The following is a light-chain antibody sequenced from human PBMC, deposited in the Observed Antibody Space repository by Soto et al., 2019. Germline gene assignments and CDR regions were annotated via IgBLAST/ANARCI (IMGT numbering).Light chain of an antibody. V-gene: IGKV1D-12*01. CDR3: QQARRVPVT. CDR2: ATA. J-gene: IGKJ5*01. Sequence: DIQMTQSPSSLSASVGDTVTITCRSSQDVGRRLSWYQQKPGKAPKILIFATASLQSGVPSRFSGSGSGTDFTLTSSSLQSEDFATYYCQQARRVPVTFGQGTRLEIK. CDR1: QDVGRR.